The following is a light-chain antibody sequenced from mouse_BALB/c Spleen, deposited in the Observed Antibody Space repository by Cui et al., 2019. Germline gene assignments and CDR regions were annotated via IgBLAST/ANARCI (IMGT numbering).Light chain of an antibody. CDR3: QPGQSYPRT. CDR1: QNNNVW. J-gene: IGKJ1*01. CDR2: KAS. Sequence: IQLNRSPSSLYASLGDTITITWHASQNNNVWLSWYQQKPRNIPKILIYKASNLHTGVPSRFSGSGSGTGSTLTISSLQPEEIATYYCQPGQSYPRTFGGGTKLEIK. V-gene: IGKV14-126*01.